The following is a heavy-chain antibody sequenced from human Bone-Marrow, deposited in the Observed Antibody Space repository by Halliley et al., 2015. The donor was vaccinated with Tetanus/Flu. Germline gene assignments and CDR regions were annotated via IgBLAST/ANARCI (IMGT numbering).Heavy chain of an antibody. CDR2: IKQDGTAK. V-gene: IGHV3-7*03. J-gene: IGHJ4*02. CDR1: GFTFLSYW. CDR3: VKSGGRFGDLWY. Sequence: SLRLSCAASGFTFLSYWMSWVRQAPGKGLEWVANIKQDGTAKKYVDSVKGRFTISRDNAKNSLYLQMNSLRAEDTAVYDCVKSGGRFGDLWYWGQGTLVTVSS. D-gene: IGHD3-10*01.